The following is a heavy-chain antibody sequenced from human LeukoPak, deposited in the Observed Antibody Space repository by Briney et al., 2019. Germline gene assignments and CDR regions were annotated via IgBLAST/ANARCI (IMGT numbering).Heavy chain of an antibody. CDR3: ASRGVDIVVVPAATYNWFDP. D-gene: IGHD2-2*03. V-gene: IGHV4-59*12. Sequence: SETLSLTCTVSGGSISSYYWSWIRQPPGKGLEWIGYIYYSGSTNYNPSLKSRVTISVDTSKNQFSLKLSSVTAADTAVYYCASRGVDIVVVPAATYNWFDPWGQGTLVTVSS. CDR1: GGSISSYY. J-gene: IGHJ5*02. CDR2: IYYSGST.